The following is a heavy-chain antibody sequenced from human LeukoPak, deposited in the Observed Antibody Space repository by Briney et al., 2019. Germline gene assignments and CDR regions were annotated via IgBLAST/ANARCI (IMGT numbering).Heavy chain of an antibody. CDR2: IIPIFGTA. CDR1: GGTFSSYA. D-gene: IGHD3-22*01. CDR3: AREAYYYDSSGYYYPTDY. J-gene: IGHJ4*02. V-gene: IGHV1-69*13. Sequence: GASVKVSCKASGGTFSSYAISWVRQAPGQGLEWMGGIIPIFGTANYAQKFQGRITITADESTSTAYMELSSLRSEDTAVYYCAREAYYYDSSGYYYPTDYWGQGTLVIVSS.